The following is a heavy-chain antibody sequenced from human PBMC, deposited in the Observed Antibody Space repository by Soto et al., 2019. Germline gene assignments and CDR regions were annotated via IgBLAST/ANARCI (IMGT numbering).Heavy chain of an antibody. V-gene: IGHV3-30*18. CDR1: GFTFSSYG. J-gene: IGHJ3*02. D-gene: IGHD3-9*01. CDR2: ISYDGSNK. CDR3: AKDRRDFDWLLPIHDAFDI. Sequence: GGSLRLSCAASGFTFSSYGMHWFRQAPGKGLEWVAVISYDGSNKYYADSVKGRFTISRDNSKNTLYLQMDSLRAEDTAVYYCAKDRRDFDWLLPIHDAFDIWGQGTMVTVSS.